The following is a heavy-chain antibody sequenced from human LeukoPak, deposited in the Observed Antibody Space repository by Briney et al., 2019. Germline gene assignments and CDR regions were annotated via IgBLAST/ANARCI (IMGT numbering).Heavy chain of an antibody. CDR3: ARPRVPDS. Sequence: GGSLRLSCSASGFTLSGYAMHWVRQAPGKGLEWVANIKKDGSETNYVDSVKGRFTISRDNAKNSLYLQMNSLRAEDTAVYYCARPRVPDSWGQGTLVTVSS. V-gene: IGHV3-7*01. CDR2: IKKDGSET. J-gene: IGHJ4*02. CDR1: GFTLSGYA.